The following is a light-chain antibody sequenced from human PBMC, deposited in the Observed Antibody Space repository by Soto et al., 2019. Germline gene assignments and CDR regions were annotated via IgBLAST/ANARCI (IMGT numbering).Light chain of an antibody. Sequence: EIVLTQSPGTLSLSPVERATLSCRASRSVSNNYLAWYQQKPGQAPRLLIYGASTRATGISARFSGSGSGTEFTLTISSLQSEDFGVYYCQQYNNWWTFGQGTKVDIK. CDR1: RSVSNN. V-gene: IGKV3-15*01. CDR3: QQYNNWWT. CDR2: GAS. J-gene: IGKJ1*01.